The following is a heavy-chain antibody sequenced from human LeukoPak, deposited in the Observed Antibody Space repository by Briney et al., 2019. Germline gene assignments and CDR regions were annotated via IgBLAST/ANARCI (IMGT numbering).Heavy chain of an antibody. J-gene: IGHJ5*02. D-gene: IGHD3-10*01. Sequence: ASVKVSCKASGYTFISYSIHWVRQAPGQGLEWMGIINPSGGSTTYAQKFQGRVTMTTDTSTSTAYMELRSLRSDDTAVYYCARVTPCIQMVRGVIICPPSSYNWFDPWGQGTLVTVSS. V-gene: IGHV1-46*01. CDR3: ARVTPCIQMVRGVIICPPSSYNWFDP. CDR2: INPSGGST. CDR1: GYTFISYS.